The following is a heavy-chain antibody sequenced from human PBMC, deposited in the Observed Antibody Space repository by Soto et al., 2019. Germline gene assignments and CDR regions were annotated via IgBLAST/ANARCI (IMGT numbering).Heavy chain of an antibody. CDR3: AKYSGSASVSGSYRVRPYYFYYYMDV. J-gene: IGHJ6*03. Sequence: EVQLLESGGGLVHPGGSLRVSCAASGFTFGSYAMSWVRQAPGKGLEWVSSISQSGGTTYYANSVHGRFTLSRDNSKNTLFRQMNSLRAEDTAVYYCAKYSGSASVSGSYRVRPYYFYYYMDVWGKGTRVTVSS. D-gene: IGHD3-10*01. CDR2: ISQSGGTT. CDR1: GFTFGSYA. V-gene: IGHV3-23*01.